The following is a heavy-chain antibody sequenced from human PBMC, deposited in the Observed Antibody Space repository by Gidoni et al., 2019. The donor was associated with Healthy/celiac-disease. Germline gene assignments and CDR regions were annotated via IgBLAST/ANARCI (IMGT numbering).Heavy chain of an antibody. Sequence: EVQLVESGGGLVKPGGSLRLSCAASGFTFSSDSMNWVRQAPGKGLEWVLSISRISSSIYYADSVKGRFTISRDNAKNSLYLQMNSLRAEDTAVYYCARVKYYGSSVDAFDIWGQGTMVTVSS. CDR3: ARVKYYGSSVDAFDI. V-gene: IGHV3-21*01. CDR1: GFTFSSDS. D-gene: IGHD3-22*01. J-gene: IGHJ3*02. CDR2: ISRISSSI.